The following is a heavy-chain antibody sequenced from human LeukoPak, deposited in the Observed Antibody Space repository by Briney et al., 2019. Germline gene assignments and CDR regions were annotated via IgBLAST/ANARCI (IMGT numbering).Heavy chain of an antibody. J-gene: IGHJ3*02. CDR3: AREQTSVVPAAGDDAFDI. CDR2: ISSSSSTI. Sequence: PGGSLRLSCAASGFTFSSYSMNWVRQAPGKGLEWVSYISSSSSTIYYADSVKGRFTISRDNAKNSLYLQMNSLRAEDTAVYYCAREQTSVVPAAGDDAFDIWGQGTMVTVSS. CDR1: GFTFSSYS. D-gene: IGHD2-2*01. V-gene: IGHV3-48*01.